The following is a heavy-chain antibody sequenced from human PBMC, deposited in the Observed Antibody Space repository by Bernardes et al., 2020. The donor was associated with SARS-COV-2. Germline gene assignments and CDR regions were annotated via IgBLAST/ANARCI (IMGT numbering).Heavy chain of an antibody. CDR2: IGSGGDAT. J-gene: IGHJ4*02. Sequence: GGSLRLSCAASGFSFSTSAMSWVRQSPGKGLEWVSVIGSGGDATFYADSVKGRFTISRDNSKNALFLQMNSLRVEDTAVYYCTKDRNYDDISTYHIDYWGQGTLVTVSS. D-gene: IGHD3-22*01. V-gene: IGHV3-23*01. CDR3: TKDRNYDDISTYHIDY. CDR1: GFSFSTSA.